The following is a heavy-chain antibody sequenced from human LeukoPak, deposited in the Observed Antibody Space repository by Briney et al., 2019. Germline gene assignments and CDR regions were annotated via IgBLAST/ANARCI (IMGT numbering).Heavy chain of an antibody. CDR2: IKQDGSEK. J-gene: IGHJ4*02. D-gene: IGHD5-18*01. CDR3: ARDRGYSYGTSDY. CDR1: GFTFSSYW. V-gene: IGHV3-7*05. Sequence: GGSLRLSCAASGFTFSSYWMSWVRQAPGKGLEWVANIKQDGSEKYYVDSVKGRFTISRDNAKNLLFLQMNSLRAEDSAVYYCARDRGYSYGTSDYWGQGTLVTVSS.